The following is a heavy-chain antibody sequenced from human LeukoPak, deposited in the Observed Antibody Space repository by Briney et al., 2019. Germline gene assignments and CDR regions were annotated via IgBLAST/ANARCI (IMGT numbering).Heavy chain of an antibody. J-gene: IGHJ4*02. Sequence: ASVKVSCKASGYTFTTYGINWVRQAPGQGLEWMGWISTYNGNTNYAQNLQGRVTMTTDTSTSTAYMELRSLRSDDTAVYYCARAFGGVIVSDYWGQGTLVTVSS. CDR1: GYTFTTYG. CDR2: ISTYNGNT. CDR3: ARAFGGVIVSDY. D-gene: IGHD3-16*02. V-gene: IGHV1-18*01.